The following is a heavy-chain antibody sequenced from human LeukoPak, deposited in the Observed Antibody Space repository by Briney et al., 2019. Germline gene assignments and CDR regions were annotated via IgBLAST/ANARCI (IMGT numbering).Heavy chain of an antibody. Sequence: GGSLRLSCAASGFTFSSYWMNWARQAPAKGLEWVASINHNGNVNYYVDSVKGRFTISRDNAKNSLYLQMSNLRAEDTAVYLCARGGGLDVWGQGATVTVSS. CDR1: GFTFSSYW. D-gene: IGHD3-16*01. V-gene: IGHV3-7*03. CDR3: ARGGGLDV. J-gene: IGHJ6*02. CDR2: INHNGNVN.